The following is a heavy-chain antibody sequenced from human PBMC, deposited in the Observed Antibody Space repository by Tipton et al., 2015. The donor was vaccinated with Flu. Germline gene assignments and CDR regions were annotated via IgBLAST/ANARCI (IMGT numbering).Heavy chain of an antibody. V-gene: IGHV3-23*01. D-gene: IGHD1-26*01. Sequence: SLRLSCAASGFTFSSYAMSWVRQAPGKGLEWVSAISGSGGSTYYADSVKGRFTISRDNSMDTLFLQMNSLRAEDTAVYYCARDLVGSPGPFDYWGQGTLVTVSS. J-gene: IGHJ4*02. CDR3: ARDLVGSPGPFDY. CDR1: GFTFSSYA. CDR2: ISGSGGST.